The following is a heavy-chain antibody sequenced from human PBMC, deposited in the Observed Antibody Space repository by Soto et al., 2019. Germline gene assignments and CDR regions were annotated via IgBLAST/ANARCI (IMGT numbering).Heavy chain of an antibody. CDR3: ARGGVWFREPKGMDV. CDR2: IWYDGSNK. V-gene: IGHV3-33*01. D-gene: IGHD3-10*01. J-gene: IGHJ6*02. Sequence: PGGSLRLSCAASGFTFSSYGMHWVRQAPGKGLEWVAVIWYDGSNKYYADSVKGRFTISRDNSKNTLYLQMNSLRAEDTAVYYCARGGVWFREPKGMDVWGQGTTVTVSS. CDR1: GFTFSSYG.